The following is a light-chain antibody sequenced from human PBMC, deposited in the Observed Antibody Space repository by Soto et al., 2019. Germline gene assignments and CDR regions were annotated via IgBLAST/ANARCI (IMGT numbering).Light chain of an antibody. Sequence: EIVVTQSPATLSLSPGEGATLSCRASQSISSFLAWYQQKPGQAPRLLIYDASNRATGIPARFSGSGSGTDFTLTISRLEPEDFAVYYCQQYGSSPLTFGGGTKVDIK. CDR1: QSISSF. CDR3: QQYGSSPLT. V-gene: IGKV3-11*01. J-gene: IGKJ4*01. CDR2: DAS.